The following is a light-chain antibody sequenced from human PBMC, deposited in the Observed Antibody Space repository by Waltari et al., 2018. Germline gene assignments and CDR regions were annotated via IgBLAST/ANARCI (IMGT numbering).Light chain of an antibody. CDR3: QQYNNWPLVYT. CDR2: GAS. Sequence: EIVMTQSPDTLSVSPVERATLSCRASQSVAAKLAWYQQKPGQPPRLLIYGASTRATGIPARFSGHGFGTDFTLTITSLQSEDVAVYYCQQYNNWPLVYTFGQGTKLEIK. V-gene: IGKV3-15*01. J-gene: IGKJ2*01. CDR1: QSVAAK.